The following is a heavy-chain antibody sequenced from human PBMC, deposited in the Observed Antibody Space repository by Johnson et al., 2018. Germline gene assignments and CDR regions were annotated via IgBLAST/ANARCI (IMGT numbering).Heavy chain of an antibody. V-gene: IGHV3-13*01. CDR2: IGTAGDT. CDR3: ARDLVRGTYYMDV. D-gene: IGHD3-10*01. J-gene: IGHJ6*03. Sequence: VQLQESGGGLVQPGGSLRLSCAASGFTFSSYDMHWVRQATGKGLEWVSAIGTAGDTYYPGSVKGRFTISRDNSKNTLNLQMNSLRAGDTAVYYCARDLVRGTYYMDVWGKGTTVTVSS. CDR1: GFTFSSYD.